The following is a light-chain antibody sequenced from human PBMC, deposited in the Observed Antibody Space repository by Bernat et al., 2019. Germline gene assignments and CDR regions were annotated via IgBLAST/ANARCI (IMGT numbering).Light chain of an antibody. J-gene: IGKJ5*01. CDR1: QVIGTY. Sequence: DIQLTQSPSFLSASVGDRVTITCRASQVIGTYLAWYHQKPGKAPHLLIYGASTLQSGVPSRFSDSGSGTEFALTISSLQPEDSATYYCKQLDKFPITFGQGTRLEIK. CDR3: KQLDKFPIT. V-gene: IGKV1-9*01. CDR2: GAS.